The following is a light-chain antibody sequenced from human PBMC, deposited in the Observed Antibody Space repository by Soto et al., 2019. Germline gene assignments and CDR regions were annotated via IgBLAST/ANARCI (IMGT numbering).Light chain of an antibody. Sequence: EIVMTQSPATLSVSPGERATLSCRASQSVSSNLAWYQQKPGQAPRLLIYGASTRATGIPARFSGSGSGTEFTLTISSLQSEDVAVYYCQQYNNWPFTFGPGTNVDIK. CDR1: QSVSSN. J-gene: IGKJ3*01. CDR3: QQYNNWPFT. CDR2: GAS. V-gene: IGKV3-15*01.